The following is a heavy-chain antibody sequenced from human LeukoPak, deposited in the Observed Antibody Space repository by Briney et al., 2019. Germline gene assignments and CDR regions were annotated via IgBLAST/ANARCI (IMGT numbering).Heavy chain of an antibody. CDR3: ARQGGLRLFDY. D-gene: IGHD5-12*01. V-gene: IGHV4-39*01. CDR1: GGSISSSSYY. CDR2: IYYSGST. Sequence: PSETLSLTCTVSGGSISSSSYYWGWIRQPPGKGLEWIGSIYYSGSTYYNPSLKSRVTISVDTSKNQFSLKLSSVTAADTAVYYCARQGGLRLFDYWGQGTLVTVSS. J-gene: IGHJ4*02.